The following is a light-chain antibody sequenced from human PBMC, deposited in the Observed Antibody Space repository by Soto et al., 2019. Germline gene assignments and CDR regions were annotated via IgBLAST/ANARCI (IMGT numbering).Light chain of an antibody. CDR1: TSDVGSYNL. Sequence: QSALTQPASVSGSPGQSITISCTGTTSDVGSYNLVSWYQQHSGRAPKLMIYDDNNRPSGVSNRFSGSKSGNTASLTISGLQAEDEANYYCSSYAGRSTWVFGGGTKLTVL. CDR3: SSYAGRSTWV. V-gene: IGLV2-23*01. J-gene: IGLJ3*02. CDR2: DDN.